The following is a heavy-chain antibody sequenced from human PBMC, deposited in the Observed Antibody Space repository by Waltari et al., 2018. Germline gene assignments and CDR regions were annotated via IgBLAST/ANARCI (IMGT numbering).Heavy chain of an antibody. CDR1: GPSITYARYS. CDR3: ARQLWSGYFDRCDY. D-gene: IGHD3-3*01. J-gene: IGHJ4*02. CDR2: IYYTGST. Sequence: QVQLQASGPGLVKPSETLSLTCAVSGPSITYARYSWAWIRQPPGKGLEWIGTIYYTGSTYYNPSLKSRVTISQHMSTNQFSLKLNSVSAADTAVYYCARQLWSGYFDRCDYWGQGTAVTVSS. V-gene: IGHV4-39*01.